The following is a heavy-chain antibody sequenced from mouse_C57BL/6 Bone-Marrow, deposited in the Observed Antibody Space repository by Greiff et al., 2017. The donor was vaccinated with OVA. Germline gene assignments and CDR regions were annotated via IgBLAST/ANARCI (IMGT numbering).Heavy chain of an antibody. D-gene: IGHD3-2*02. CDR3: ASSSSGYVLFAY. J-gene: IGHJ3*01. V-gene: IGHV1-52*01. CDR2: IDPSDSET. CDR1: GYTFTSYW. Sequence: QVQLQQPGAELVRPGSSVKLSCKASGYTFTSYWMHWVKQRPIQGLEWIGNIDPSDSETHYNQKFKDKATLTVDKSSSTAYMQLSSLTSEDSAVYYCASSSSGYVLFAYWGQGTLVTVSA.